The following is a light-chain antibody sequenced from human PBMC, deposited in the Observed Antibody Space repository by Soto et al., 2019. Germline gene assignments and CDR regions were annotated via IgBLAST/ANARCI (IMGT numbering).Light chain of an antibody. CDR2: EVT. CDR3: TSLTSSGTWV. V-gene: IGLV2-14*01. J-gene: IGLJ3*02. CDR1: SSDIGFYNR. Sequence: QLVLTQPASVSGSPGQSITISCTGTSSDIGFYNRVSWIQQHPDKTPKLLIYEVTNRPSGVSSRFSGSKSGNTSSLNISGLQAEDEADYYCTSLTSSGTWVFGGGTTLTVL.